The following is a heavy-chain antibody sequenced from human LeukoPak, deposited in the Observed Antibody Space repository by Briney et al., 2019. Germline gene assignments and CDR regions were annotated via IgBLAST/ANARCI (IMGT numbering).Heavy chain of an antibody. CDR2: ISGSGGST. V-gene: IGHV3-23*01. CDR1: GSTFTSYA. CDR3: AKEWELLRMFDY. Sequence: GGSMRLSCAASGSTFTSYAMSWVRQAPGKWLEWVSAISGSGGSTYYADSVKGRFTISRDNSKNTLYLQMNSLRAEDTAVYYCAKEWELLRMFDYWGQGTLVTVSS. D-gene: IGHD1-26*01. J-gene: IGHJ4*02.